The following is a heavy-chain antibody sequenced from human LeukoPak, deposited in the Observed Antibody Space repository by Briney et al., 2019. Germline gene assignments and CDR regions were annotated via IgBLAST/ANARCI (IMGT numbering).Heavy chain of an antibody. CDR3: ARALLFSSSWYDY. CDR1: GGSLSSSSYY. J-gene: IGHJ4*02. Sequence: SETLSLTCTVSGGSLSSSSYYWAWIRQPPGKGREWIGSIYYSGSTYYNPSLRIRVTISVDTSKNKFSLKLSSVTAADTAVYYCARALLFSSSWYDYWGQGTLVTVSS. D-gene: IGHD6-13*01. V-gene: IGHV4-39*07. CDR2: IYYSGST.